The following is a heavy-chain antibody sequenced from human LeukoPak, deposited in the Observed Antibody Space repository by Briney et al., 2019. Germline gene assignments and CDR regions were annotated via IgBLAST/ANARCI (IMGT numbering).Heavy chain of an antibody. CDR3: AKGRYNYDY. D-gene: IGHD5-18*01. CDR1: GFTFSSYA. V-gene: IGHV3-23*01. J-gene: IGHJ4*02. CDR2: ISGSGGST. Sequence: QTGGSLRLSCAASGFTFSSYAMSWVRQAPGKGLEWVSAISGSGGSTYYADSVKGRFTISRDNSKNTLYLQMNRLRVEDTAVYYCAKGRYNYDYWGQGTLVTVSS.